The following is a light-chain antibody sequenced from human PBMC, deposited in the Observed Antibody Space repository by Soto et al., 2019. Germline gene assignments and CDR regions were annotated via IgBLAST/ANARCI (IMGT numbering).Light chain of an antibody. CDR1: SSDIGAYNF. Sequence: QSALTQPASVSGSPGQSITISCTGTSSDIGAYNFVSWYQQHPGKAPKLMLYDVNIRPSGVSNRFSGSKSGNTGSLTISGLQAEDEGDYYCTSWTTSTTMIFGGGTKLTVL. CDR3: TSWTTSTTMI. CDR2: DVN. V-gene: IGLV2-14*03. J-gene: IGLJ2*01.